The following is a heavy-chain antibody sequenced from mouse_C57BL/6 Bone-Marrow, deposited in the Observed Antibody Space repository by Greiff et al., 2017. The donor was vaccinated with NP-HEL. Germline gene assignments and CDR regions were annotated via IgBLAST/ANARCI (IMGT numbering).Heavy chain of an antibody. CDR3: AIYDGYPWFAY. Sequence: VQLQQSGPELVKPGASVKISCKASGYTFTDYYMNWVKQSHGKSLEWIGDINPNNGGTSYNQKFKGKATLTVDKSSSTAYMELRSLTSEDSAVYYCAIYDGYPWFAYWGQGTLVTVSA. CDR1: GYTFTDYY. V-gene: IGHV1-26*01. D-gene: IGHD2-3*01. CDR2: INPNNGGT. J-gene: IGHJ3*01.